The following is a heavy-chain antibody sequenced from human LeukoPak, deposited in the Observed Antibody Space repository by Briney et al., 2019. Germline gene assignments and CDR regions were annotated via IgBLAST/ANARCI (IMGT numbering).Heavy chain of an antibody. CDR2: IKKDGSEK. D-gene: IGHD5/OR15-5a*01. CDR1: GFTFSNYW. CDR3: ARDVYHFDY. J-gene: IGHJ4*02. Sequence: GGSLRLSCAASGFTFSNYWMSWVRQAPGKGLEWVANIKKDGSEKYYVDSVKGRFTISRDNAKNSLCLQMSSLGAEDTAVYYCARDVYHFDYWGQGTPVTVSS. V-gene: IGHV3-7*04.